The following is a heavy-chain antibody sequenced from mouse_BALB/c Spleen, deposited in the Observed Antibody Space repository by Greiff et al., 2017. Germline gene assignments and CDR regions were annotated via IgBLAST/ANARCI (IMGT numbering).Heavy chain of an antibody. D-gene: IGHD2-1*01. J-gene: IGHJ4*01. V-gene: IGHV5-17*02. CDR2: ISSGSSTI. CDR1: GFTFSSFG. CDR3: ARSRGNYDAMDY. Sequence: EVQVEESGGGLVQPGGSRKLSCAASGFTFSSFGMHWVRQAPEKGLEWVAYISSGSSTIYYADTVKGRFTISRDNPKNTLFLQMTSLRSEDTAMYYCARSRGNYDAMDYWGQGTSVTVSS.